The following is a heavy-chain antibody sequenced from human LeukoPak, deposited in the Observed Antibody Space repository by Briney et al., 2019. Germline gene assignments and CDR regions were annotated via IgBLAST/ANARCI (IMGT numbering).Heavy chain of an antibody. Sequence: PGGVLRISCAASGFHFSCYGMHWGRPAPGKGAGGVAFIRYDGSNKYYADSVKGRFTISRDNSKNTLYLQMNSLRAEDTAVYYCAKDPTRVPGAFDIWGQGTMVTVSS. V-gene: IGHV3-30*02. J-gene: IGHJ3*02. CDR3: AKDPTRVPGAFDI. D-gene: IGHD3-10*01. CDR1: GFHFSCYG. CDR2: IRYDGSNK.